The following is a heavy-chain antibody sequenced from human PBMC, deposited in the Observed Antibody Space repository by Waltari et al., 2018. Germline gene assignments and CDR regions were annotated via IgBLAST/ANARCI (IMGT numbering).Heavy chain of an antibody. CDR2: ISPLFGTT. V-gene: IGHV1-69*01. CDR3: ARDVGIADAFDI. D-gene: IGHD7-27*01. J-gene: IGHJ3*02. CDR1: GGIFSNSS. Sequence: QVQLVQSGAEVKKPGSSVKVSCKASGGIFSNSSISWVRQAPGQGLEWMGGISPLFGTTNYAQKFQGRVTIIADESTSTVYMDLSSLRSGDTAVYYCARDVGIADAFDIWGQGTMVTVSS.